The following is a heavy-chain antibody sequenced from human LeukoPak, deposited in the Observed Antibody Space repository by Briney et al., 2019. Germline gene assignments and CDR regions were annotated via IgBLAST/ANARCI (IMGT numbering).Heavy chain of an antibody. D-gene: IGHD1-26*01. Sequence: GGSLRLSCAASGFTFSTSLMHWVRQAPGKGLVWVSRINSDGSRINYATSVKGRLTISRENAKTTLYLKMKSLRADDTAVYYCARALGSYSDYWGQGTLVTVSS. CDR1: GFTFSTSL. CDR2: INSDGSRI. J-gene: IGHJ4*03. CDR3: ARALGSYSDY. V-gene: IGHV3-74*01.